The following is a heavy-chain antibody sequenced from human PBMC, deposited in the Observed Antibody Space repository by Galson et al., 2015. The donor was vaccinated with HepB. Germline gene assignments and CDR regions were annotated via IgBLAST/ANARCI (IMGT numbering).Heavy chain of an antibody. CDR2: MFRSGST. V-gene: IGHV4-31*03. CDR1: GGSISGGYF. Sequence: LSLTCTVSGGSISGGYFWTWVRQQPGQGLEWIGSMFRSGSTYYNPSLKSRITISGDTSKNHFSLRLNSVTAADTAVYYCARGPATVTTRGPSNVQFYYHGLDVWGQGTTVSVS. CDR3: ARGPATVTTRGPSNVQFYYHGLDV. J-gene: IGHJ6*02. D-gene: IGHD4-17*01.